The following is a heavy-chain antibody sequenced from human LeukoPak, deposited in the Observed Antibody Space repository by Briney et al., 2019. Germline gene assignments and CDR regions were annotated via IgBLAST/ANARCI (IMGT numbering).Heavy chain of an antibody. D-gene: IGHD6-6*01. J-gene: IGHJ5*02. V-gene: IGHV4-59*08. CDR2: IYNSGST. CDR1: GGSISTYY. CDR3: ARHEYTSSFWFDP. Sequence: PPETLSLTCTVSGGSISTYYWSWIRQPPGKGLEWIGYIYNSGSTNYNPSLKSRLTISVDTSKNQFSLKVSSVTAADTAVYYCARHEYTSSFWFDPWGQGTLVTVSP.